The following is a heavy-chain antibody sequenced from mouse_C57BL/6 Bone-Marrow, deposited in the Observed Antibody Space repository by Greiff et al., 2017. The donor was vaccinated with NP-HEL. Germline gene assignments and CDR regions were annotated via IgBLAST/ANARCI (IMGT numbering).Heavy chain of an antibody. CDR3: ASRIYYGNYRY. D-gene: IGHD2-1*01. CDR1: GYTFTSYG. V-gene: IGHV1-81*01. Sequence: QVQLQQSGAELARPGASVKLSCKASGYTFTSYGISWVKQRTGQGLEWIGEIYPRSGNTYYNEKFKGKATLTADKSSSTAYMELRSLTSEDSAVYFCASRIYYGNYRYWGKGTLVTVSA. J-gene: IGHJ3*01. CDR2: IYPRSGNT.